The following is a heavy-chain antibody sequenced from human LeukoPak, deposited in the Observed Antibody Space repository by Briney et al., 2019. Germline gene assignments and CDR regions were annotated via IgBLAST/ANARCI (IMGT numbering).Heavy chain of an antibody. V-gene: IGHV3-20*01. D-gene: IGHD2-15*01. Sequence: RAGGSLRLSCAASGFTFDVYGMSWVRQAPGKGRECVSGINWNGGSTGYADSVKGRFTISRDNAKNSLYLQMNSLRAEDTALYHCARLGSGVPRYYYGMDVWGQGTTVTVSS. J-gene: IGHJ6*02. CDR2: INWNGGST. CDR3: ARLGSGVPRYYYGMDV. CDR1: GFTFDVYG.